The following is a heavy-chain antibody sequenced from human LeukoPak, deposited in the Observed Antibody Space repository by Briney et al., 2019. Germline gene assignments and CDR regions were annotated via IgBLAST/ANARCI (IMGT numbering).Heavy chain of an antibody. V-gene: IGHV1-24*01. CDR1: GYTLTELS. CDR3: ATATYSSSWYLFDY. Sequence: ASVKVSCKVSGYTLTELSMHWVRQAPGKGLEWMGGFVPEDGETIYAQKFQGRVTMTEDTSTDTAYMELSSLRSEDTAVYYCATATYSSSWYLFDYWGQGTLVTVSS. D-gene: IGHD6-13*01. CDR2: FVPEDGET. J-gene: IGHJ4*02.